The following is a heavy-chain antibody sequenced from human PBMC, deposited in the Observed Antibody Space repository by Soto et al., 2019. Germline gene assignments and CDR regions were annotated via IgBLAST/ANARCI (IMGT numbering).Heavy chain of an antibody. V-gene: IGHV1-69*02. J-gene: IGHJ4*02. D-gene: IGHD1-1*01. CDR3: ARGPGELARFDY. CDR1: GGTFSSYT. Sequence: QVQLVQSGAEVKKPGSSVKVSCKASGGTFSSYTISWVRQAPGQGLEWMGRIIPILGIANYAQKFQGRVTITADKSTSKAYMELSSLRSEDTAVYYCARGPGELARFDYWGQGTLVTVSS. CDR2: IIPILGIA.